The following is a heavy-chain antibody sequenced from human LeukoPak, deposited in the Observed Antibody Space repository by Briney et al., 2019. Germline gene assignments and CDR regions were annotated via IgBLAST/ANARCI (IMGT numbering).Heavy chain of an antibody. V-gene: IGHV4-39*07. CDR1: GGSISSSSYY. CDR2: INHSGST. J-gene: IGHJ4*02. Sequence: SETLSLTCTVSGGSISSSSYYWSWIRQPPGKGLEWIGEINHSGSTNYNPSLKSRVTISVDTSKNQFSLKLSSVTAADTAVYYCARPGKYQLLSGFFSWGQGTLVTVSS. D-gene: IGHD2-2*01. CDR3: ARPGKYQLLSGFFS.